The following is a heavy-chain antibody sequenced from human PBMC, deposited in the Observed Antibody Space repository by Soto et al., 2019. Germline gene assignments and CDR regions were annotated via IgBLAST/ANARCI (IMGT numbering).Heavy chain of an antibody. Sequence: VDALIVSATCSGYGLISDWAGSVRKMPGKGLEWMGIIYPGDSDTRYSPFFQGQVTISADKSISTAYLQWSSLKASDTAMYYCARHNRYSSTWFEGWFDPWGQGTLVTVSS. D-gene: IGHD6-13*01. V-gene: IGHV5-51*01. J-gene: IGHJ5*02. CDR2: IYPGDSDT. CDR1: GYGLISDW. CDR3: ARHNRYSSTWFEGWFDP.